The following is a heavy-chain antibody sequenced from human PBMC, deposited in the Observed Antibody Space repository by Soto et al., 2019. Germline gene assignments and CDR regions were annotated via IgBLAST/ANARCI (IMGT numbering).Heavy chain of an antibody. CDR1: GGTFSSYA. CDR2: IIPIFGTA. CDR3: ARDDSSGYYYYYYYGMDV. J-gene: IGHJ6*02. D-gene: IGHD3-22*01. V-gene: IGHV1-69*01. Sequence: QVQLVQSGAEVKKPGSSVKVSCKASGGTFSSYAISWVRQAPGQGLEWMGGIIPIFGTANYAQKFQGRVTITADESTSTAYMELSSLRSEDTAVYYCARDDSSGYYYYYYYGMDVWGQGTTVTVS.